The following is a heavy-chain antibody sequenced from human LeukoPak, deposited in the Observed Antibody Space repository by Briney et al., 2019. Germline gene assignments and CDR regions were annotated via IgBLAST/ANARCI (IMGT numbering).Heavy chain of an antibody. V-gene: IGHV3-33*01. CDR2: IWYDGTNK. D-gene: IGHD3-9*01. Sequence: GGSLRLSCAASGFIFSSYGVHWVRQAPGKGLEWVAVIWYDGTNKYCADSVKGRFSISRDNSENTLYLQMNSLTAEDTAVYYCARGHGITSKYDILTGHYYDAFDIWGQGTLVTVSS. CDR3: ARGHGITSKYDILTGHYYDAFDI. J-gene: IGHJ3*02. CDR1: GFIFSSYG.